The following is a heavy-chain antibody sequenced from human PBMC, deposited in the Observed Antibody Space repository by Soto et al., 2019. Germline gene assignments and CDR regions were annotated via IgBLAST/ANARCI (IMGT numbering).Heavy chain of an antibody. J-gene: IGHJ6*02. D-gene: IGHD2-8*01. V-gene: IGHV4-4*02. CDR2: IFHSGNT. Sequence: QVQLQESGPGLVKPSGTLSLTCAVSSGSIGTTNWWSWVRQTPGKGLEWIGEIFHSGNTYYNPSLASRVTISVDTSKNQFALTLRSVTAADTAVYYCARRTWGMDVWGQGTTVPVSS. CDR3: ARRTWGMDV. CDR1: SGSIGTTNW.